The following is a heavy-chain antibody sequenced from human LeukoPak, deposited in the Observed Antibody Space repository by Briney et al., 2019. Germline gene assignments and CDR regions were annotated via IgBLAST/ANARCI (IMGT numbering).Heavy chain of an antibody. CDR2: IYYTGST. V-gene: IGHV4-59*12. D-gene: IGHD6-19*01. Sequence: SETLSLTCTVSGGSISNYYWSWIRQPPGKGLEWIGYIYYTGSTNYNPSLKSRVAISVDTSKNQFSLRLTSVTAADTAVYYCARDLGQWLVRGVFDYWGQGTLVTVSS. J-gene: IGHJ4*02. CDR1: GGSISNYY. CDR3: ARDLGQWLVRGVFDY.